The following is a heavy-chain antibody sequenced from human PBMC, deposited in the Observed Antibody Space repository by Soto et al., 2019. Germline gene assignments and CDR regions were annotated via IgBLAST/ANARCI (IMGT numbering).Heavy chain of an antibody. Sequence: QVQLVQSGAEVKKPGSSVKVSCKASGGTFSSYAISWVRQAPGQGLEWMGGIIPIFGTANYAQKFQGIVTITADESTSTSYMELSSMRAEDTAVYYCARLLRRTTVTTHGMDVWGQGTTVTVSS. V-gene: IGHV1-69*12. J-gene: IGHJ6*02. CDR1: GGTFSSYA. CDR2: IIPIFGTA. D-gene: IGHD4-4*01. CDR3: ARLLRRTTVTTHGMDV.